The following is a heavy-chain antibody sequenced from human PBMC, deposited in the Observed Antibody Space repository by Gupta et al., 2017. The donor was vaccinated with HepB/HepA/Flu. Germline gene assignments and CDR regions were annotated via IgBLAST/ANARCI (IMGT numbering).Heavy chain of an antibody. Sequence: QVQLVQSGAGVRKPGSSVKVSCKASGATFSSSAISWVRQAPGQGLEWMGRIIPILGIANYAQKFQGSVTITADKSTSTAYMELSSLRSEDTAVYYCARVTVDPLFYGMDVWGQGTTVTVSS. CDR3: ARVTVDPLFYGMDV. J-gene: IGHJ6*02. CDR1: GATFSSSA. D-gene: IGHD2-15*01. CDR2: IIPILGIA. V-gene: IGHV1-69*04.